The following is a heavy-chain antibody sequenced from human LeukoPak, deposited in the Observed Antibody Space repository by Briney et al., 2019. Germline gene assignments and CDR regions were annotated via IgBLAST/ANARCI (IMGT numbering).Heavy chain of an antibody. J-gene: IGHJ4*02. CDR1: GYTFTGYY. CDR2: INPNSGGT. Sequence: ASVKVSCKASGYTFTGYYMHWVRQAPGQGLEWMGWINPNSGGTNYAQKFQGRVTMTRDTSISTAYMELSRLSSDDTAVYYCARGERYDSSGYPFDYWGQGTLVTVSS. V-gene: IGHV1-2*02. CDR3: ARGERYDSSGYPFDY. D-gene: IGHD3-22*01.